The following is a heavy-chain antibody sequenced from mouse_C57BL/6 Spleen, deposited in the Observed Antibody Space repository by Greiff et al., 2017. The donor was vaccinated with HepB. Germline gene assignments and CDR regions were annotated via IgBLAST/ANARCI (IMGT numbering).Heavy chain of an antibody. CDR3: ARVRGGSSPWFAY. CDR2: ISDGGSYT. Sequence: EVRLVESGGGLVKPGGSLKLSCAASGFTFSSYAMSWVRQTPEKRLEWVATISDGGSYTYYPDNVKGRFTISRDNAKNNLYLQMSHLKSEDTAMYYGARVRGGSSPWFAYWGQGTLVTVSA. J-gene: IGHJ3*01. CDR1: GFTFSSYA. V-gene: IGHV5-4*03. D-gene: IGHD1-1*01.